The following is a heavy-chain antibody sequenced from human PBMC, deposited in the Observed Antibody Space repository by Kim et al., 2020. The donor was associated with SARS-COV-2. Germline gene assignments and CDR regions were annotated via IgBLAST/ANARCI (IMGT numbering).Heavy chain of an antibody. V-gene: IGHV4-31*03. CDR1: GGSISSGGYY. CDR2: IYYSGST. D-gene: IGHD3-22*01. CDR3: ASIYDSSGYSTRGFDY. Sequence: SETLSLTCTVSGGSISSGGYYWSWIRQHPGKGLEWIGYIYYSGSTYYNPSLKSRVTISVDTSKNQFSLKLSSVTAADTAVYYCASIYDSSGYSTRGFDYWGQGTLVTVSS. J-gene: IGHJ4*02.